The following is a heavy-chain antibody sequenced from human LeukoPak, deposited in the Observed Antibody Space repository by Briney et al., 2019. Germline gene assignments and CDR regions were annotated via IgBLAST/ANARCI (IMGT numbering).Heavy chain of an antibody. J-gene: IGHJ3*02. V-gene: IGHV4-61*02. CDR2: IYTSGST. Sequence: SETLSLTCTVSGGSISSGSYYWSWIRQPAGKGLEWIGRIYTSGSTNYNPSLKSRVTISVDRFKNQFSLKLSSVTAADTAVYYCARVIQGCSSTSCYESAFDIWGQGTMVTVSS. D-gene: IGHD2-2*01. CDR3: ARVIQGCSSTSCYESAFDI. CDR1: GGSISSGSYY.